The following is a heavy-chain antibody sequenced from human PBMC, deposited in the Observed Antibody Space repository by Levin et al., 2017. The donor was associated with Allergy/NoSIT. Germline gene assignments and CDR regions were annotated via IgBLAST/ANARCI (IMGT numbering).Heavy chain of an antibody. CDR3: ARSLIVGASSGGDY. CDR2: ISSDGSST. V-gene: IGHV3-74*01. Sequence: LSLPCAASGFTFSSSWMHWVRQPPGKGLEWVSRISSDGSSTNYADSVKGRFTISRDNAKNTLYLQMNSLRPEDTAVYYCARSLIVGASSGGDYWGQGTLVTVSS. J-gene: IGHJ4*02. D-gene: IGHD1-26*01. CDR1: GFTFSSSW.